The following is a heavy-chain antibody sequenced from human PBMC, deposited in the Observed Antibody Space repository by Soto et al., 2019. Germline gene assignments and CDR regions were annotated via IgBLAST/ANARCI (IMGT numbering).Heavy chain of an antibody. D-gene: IGHD4-17*01. J-gene: IGHJ4*02. CDR3: ARVGGDDFGDSGGFDY. CDR2: IYYSGRT. CDR1: GGSIRDYF. V-gene: IGHV4-59*01. Sequence: SETLSLTCTVSGGSIRDYFWTWIRQPPGKGLEWIGYIYYSGRTNYNTSLKSRVSISVDTSKNHFSLQLRSVTAADTAVYYCARVGGDDFGDSGGFDYWGQGTLVTVSS.